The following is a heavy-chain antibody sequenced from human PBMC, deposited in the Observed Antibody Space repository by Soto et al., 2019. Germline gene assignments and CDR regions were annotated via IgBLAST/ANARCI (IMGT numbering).Heavy chain of an antibody. CDR1: GYTLTELS. D-gene: IGHD6-19*01. Sequence: ASVKVSCKVSGYTLTELSMHWVRQAPGKGLEWMGGFDPEDGETIYAQKFQGRVTMTEDTSTDTAYMELSRLRSDDTAVYYCARDNRRSGWYWGHYYGIDVWGQGTTVTVSS. J-gene: IGHJ6*02. CDR2: FDPEDGET. V-gene: IGHV1-24*01. CDR3: ARDNRRSGWYWGHYYGIDV.